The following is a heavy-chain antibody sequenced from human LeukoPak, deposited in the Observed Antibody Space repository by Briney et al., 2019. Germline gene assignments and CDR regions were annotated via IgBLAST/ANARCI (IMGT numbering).Heavy chain of an antibody. V-gene: IGHV4-39*01. CDR3: APGSPSTGYYYY. Sequence: SETLSLTCSVSGGSISSSNYYWAGIRQPPGKGLEWIGSIYYSGSTYYSPSLKSRVTVSVDTSKNQFSLKMTSVTAADTAVYFCAPGSPSTGYYYYWGQGTLVTVSS. CDR1: GGSISSSNYY. D-gene: IGHD3-22*01. CDR2: IYYSGST. J-gene: IGHJ4*02.